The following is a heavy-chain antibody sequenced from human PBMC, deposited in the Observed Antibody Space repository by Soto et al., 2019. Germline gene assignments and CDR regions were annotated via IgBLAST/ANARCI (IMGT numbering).Heavy chain of an antibody. Sequence: GGSLRLSCAASGFTFSSYGMHWVRQAPGKGLEWVAVIWYDGSNKYYADSVKGRFTISRDNSKNTLYLQMNSLRAEDTAVYYCARDKSRYYYSMDVWGQGTTVTVSS. CDR1: GFTFSSYG. CDR3: ARDKSRYYYSMDV. V-gene: IGHV3-33*01. CDR2: IWYDGSNK. J-gene: IGHJ6*02.